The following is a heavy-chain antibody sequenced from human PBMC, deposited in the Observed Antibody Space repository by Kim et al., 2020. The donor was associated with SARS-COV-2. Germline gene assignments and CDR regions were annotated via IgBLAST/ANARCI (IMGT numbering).Heavy chain of an antibody. D-gene: IGHD3-22*01. J-gene: IGHJ4*02. CDR2: IYYSGST. V-gene: IGHV4-59*01. Sequence: SETLSLTCTVSGGSISSYYWSWIRQPPGKGLEWIGYIYYSGSTNYNPSLKSRVTISVDTSKNQFSLKLSSVTAADTAVYYCARRGYDSSGIQFDYWGQGTLVTVSS. CDR3: ARRGYDSSGIQFDY. CDR1: GGSISSYY.